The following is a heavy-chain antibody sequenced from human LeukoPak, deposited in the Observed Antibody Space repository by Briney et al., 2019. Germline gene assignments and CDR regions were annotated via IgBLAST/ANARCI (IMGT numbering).Heavy chain of an antibody. V-gene: IGHV3-43D*04. J-gene: IGHJ4*02. CDR1: GFTFDDYA. CDR3: AKDHCSSTSCYADY. Sequence: SGGSLRLSCVASGFTFDDYAMHWVRQAPGKGLEWVSLISWDGGSTYYADSVKGRFTISRDNGKNSLYLQMNSLRAEDTALYYCAKDHCSSTSCYADYWGQGTLVTVSS. D-gene: IGHD2-2*01. CDR2: ISWDGGST.